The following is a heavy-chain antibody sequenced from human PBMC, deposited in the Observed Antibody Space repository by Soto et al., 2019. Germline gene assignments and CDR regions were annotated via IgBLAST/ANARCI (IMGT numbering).Heavy chain of an antibody. CDR1: GFTFSSYA. V-gene: IGHV3-30-3*01. CDR3: ARASIAVTTTMGY. D-gene: IGHD6-19*01. CDR2: ISYDGSNK. Sequence: QVQLVESGGGVVQPRRSLRLSCAASGFTFSSYAMHWVRQAPGKGLEWVAVISYDGSNKYYADSVKGRFTISRDNSKNTLYLQMNSLRAEDTAVYYCARASIAVTTTMGYWGQGTLVTVSS. J-gene: IGHJ4*02.